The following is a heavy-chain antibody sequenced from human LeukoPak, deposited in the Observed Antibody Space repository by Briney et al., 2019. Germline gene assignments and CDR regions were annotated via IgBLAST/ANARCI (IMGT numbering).Heavy chain of an antibody. D-gene: IGHD2-2*02. Sequence: GESLKISCEVSGYSFTNHWIAWVRQMPGKGLEWMGRIDPSDSYTNYSPSFQGHVTISADKSISTAYLQWSSLKASDTAMYYCARSGSSTSPYRDWGQGTMVTVSS. V-gene: IGHV5-10-1*01. CDR1: GYSFTNHW. J-gene: IGHJ3*01. CDR3: ARSGSSTSPYRD. CDR2: IDPSDSYT.